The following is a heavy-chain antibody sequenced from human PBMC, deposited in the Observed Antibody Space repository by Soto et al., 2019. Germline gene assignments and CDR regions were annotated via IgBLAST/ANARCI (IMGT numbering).Heavy chain of an antibody. CDR1: GGAFSAYS. V-gene: IGHV4-34*01. Sequence: QVQLQQWGAGLLKPSETLSLTCAVSGGAFSAYSWSWIRQPPGKGLEWIGEIYHSGSTNNNPSLKSRVIISQDTSKNQFSLELRSVTAADTAVYYCAGALSTVTCEFDYWGQGTLVTVSS. CDR3: AGALSTVTCEFDY. D-gene: IGHD4-4*01. CDR2: IYHSGST. J-gene: IGHJ4*02.